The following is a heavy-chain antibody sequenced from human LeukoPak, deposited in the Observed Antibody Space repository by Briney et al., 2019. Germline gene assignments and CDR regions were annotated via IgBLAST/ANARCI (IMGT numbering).Heavy chain of an antibody. CDR3: APPPAGVVVP. V-gene: IGHV3-30*02. CDR2: IRYDGSNK. CDR1: GFTFNDFG. D-gene: IGHD2-2*01. Sequence: PGGSLRLSCSTSGFTFNDFGMHWVRQAPGKGLEWVAFIRYDGSNKYYADSVKGRFTISRDNSKNTLYLQMNSLRAEDTAVYYCAPPPAGVVVPWGQGTLVTVSS. J-gene: IGHJ4*02.